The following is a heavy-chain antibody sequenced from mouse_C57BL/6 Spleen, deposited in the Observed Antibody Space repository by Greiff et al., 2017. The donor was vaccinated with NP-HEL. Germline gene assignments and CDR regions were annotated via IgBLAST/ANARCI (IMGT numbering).Heavy chain of an antibody. J-gene: IGHJ1*01. D-gene: IGHD1-1*01. CDR2: IYWDDDK. Sequence: QVQLKESGPGILQPSQTLSLTCSFSGFSLSTSGMGVSWIRQPSGKGLEWLAHIYWDDDKRYNPSLKSRLTISKDTSRNQVFLKITSVDTADTATYYCARRHYGSSYGYFDVWGAGTTVTVSS. V-gene: IGHV8-12*01. CDR1: GFSLSTSGMG. CDR3: ARRHYGSSYGYFDV.